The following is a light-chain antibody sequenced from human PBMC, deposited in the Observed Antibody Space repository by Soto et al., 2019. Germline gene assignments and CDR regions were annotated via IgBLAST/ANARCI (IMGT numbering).Light chain of an antibody. Sequence: EIVLRQSPATLSLSPGERSTLSCMASQSVSSNLAWYQQRPGQAHRLLIYGASTRATGIPARFSGSGSGTDFTITISSLEPEDFAVYYCQPRSNWPPVFGGGTKVEIK. CDR1: QSVSSN. CDR2: GAS. CDR3: QPRSNWPPV. J-gene: IGKJ4*01. V-gene: IGKV3-11*01.